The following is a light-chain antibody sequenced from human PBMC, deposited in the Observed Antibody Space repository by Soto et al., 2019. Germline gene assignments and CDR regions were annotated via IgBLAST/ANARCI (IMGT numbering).Light chain of an antibody. V-gene: IGLV2-14*01. CDR1: SSDFGGYNY. CDR3: SSYTSISTLV. Sequence: QSALTQPASVSGSPGQSITISCTGTSSDFGGYNYVSWYQQHPGKAPKVMIYDVTNRPSGVSNRFSGSKSGNTASLTISGLQAEDEADYYCSSYTSISTLVFGTGTKVTV. J-gene: IGLJ1*01. CDR2: DVT.